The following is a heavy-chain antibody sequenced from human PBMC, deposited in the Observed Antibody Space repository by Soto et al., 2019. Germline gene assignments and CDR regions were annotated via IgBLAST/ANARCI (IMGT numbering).Heavy chain of an antibody. CDR1: GYSFSSYW. V-gene: IGHV5-51*01. CDR3: ARSPAVGAVAGMINDY. CDR2: IYPGDSDT. J-gene: IGHJ4*02. D-gene: IGHD6-19*01. Sequence: GESLKISCKGSGYSFSSYWIAWVRQTPEKGLEWMGIIYPGDSDTRDSPSFQGQVTISADKSISTAYLQWTSLKASDTAMYYCARSPAVGAVAGMINDYWGQGTQVTVSS.